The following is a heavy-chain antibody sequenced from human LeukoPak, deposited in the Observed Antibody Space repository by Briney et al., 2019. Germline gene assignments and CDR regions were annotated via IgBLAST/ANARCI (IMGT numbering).Heavy chain of an antibody. CDR3: TTDPIPHLWFGEKFRGYYFDY. V-gene: IGHV3-15*01. J-gene: IGHJ4*02. CDR1: GFTFSNAW. D-gene: IGHD3-10*01. Sequence: RPGGSLRLSCAASGFTFSNAWMSWVRQAPGKGLEWVGRIKSKTDGGTTDYAAPVKGRFTISRDDSKNTLYLQTNSLKTEDTAVYYCTTDPIPHLWFGEKFRGYYFDYWGQGTLVTVSS. CDR2: IKSKTDGGTT.